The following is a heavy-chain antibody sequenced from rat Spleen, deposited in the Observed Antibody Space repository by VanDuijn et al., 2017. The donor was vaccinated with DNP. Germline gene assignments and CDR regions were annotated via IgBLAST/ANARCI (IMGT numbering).Heavy chain of an antibody. CDR1: GFTFSSFP. Sequence: EVQLVESGGGLVQPGRSMKLSCAASGFTFSSFPMAWVRQAPTKGLEWVATISTSGGSTYYPDSVKGRFTVSRDNAKSSLYLQMNSLKSEDTATYYCARALWVSWYFDFWGPGTMVTVSS. V-gene: IGHV5-46*01. CDR2: ISTSGGST. J-gene: IGHJ1*01. CDR3: ARALWVSWYFDF. D-gene: IGHD1-7*01.